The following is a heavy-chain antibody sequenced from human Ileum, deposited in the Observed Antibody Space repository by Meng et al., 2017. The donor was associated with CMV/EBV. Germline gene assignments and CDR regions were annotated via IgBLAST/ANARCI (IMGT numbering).Heavy chain of an antibody. CDR3: ARGARNSVYQCFDH. V-gene: IGHV3-7*01. J-gene: IGHJ4*02. Sequence: GGSLRLSCAASGFTFSDYWMSWVRQAPGKGLEWVANIRQDGTEIHYVDSVKGRFTMSRDNAKKSLYLQMNSLRAEDTAVYYCARGARNSVYQCFDHWGQGNLVT. CDR2: IRQDGTEI. CDR1: GFTFSDYW. D-gene: IGHD3-22*01.